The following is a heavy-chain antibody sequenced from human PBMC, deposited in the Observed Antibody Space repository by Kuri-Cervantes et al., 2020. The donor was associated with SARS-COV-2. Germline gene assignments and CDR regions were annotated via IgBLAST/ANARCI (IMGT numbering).Heavy chain of an antibody. V-gene: IGHV4-59*01. D-gene: IGHD5-24*01. CDR1: GGSISSYY. Sequence: SETLSLTCTVSGGSISSYYWSWIRQPPGKGLEWIGYIYYSGSTNYNPSLKSRVTISVDTSKNQFSLKLSSVTAADTAVYYCARDKLQFDASDIWGQGTMVTVSS. J-gene: IGHJ3*02. CDR3: ARDKLQFDASDI. CDR2: IYYSGST.